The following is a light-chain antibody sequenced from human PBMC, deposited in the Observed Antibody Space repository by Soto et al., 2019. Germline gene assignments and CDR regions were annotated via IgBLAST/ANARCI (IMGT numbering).Light chain of an antibody. V-gene: IGLV1-44*01. CDR3: APWDDSLNGPV. CDR1: SSNIGSNT. CDR2: ATN. J-gene: IGLJ3*02. Sequence: QSVLTQPPSASGTPGQRVTLSCSGSSSNIGSNTVNWYQQLPGTAPRLLIYATNQRPSGVPDRFSGSKSGTSASLAISGLQSEDEADYYCAPWDDSLNGPVFGRGTKLTVL.